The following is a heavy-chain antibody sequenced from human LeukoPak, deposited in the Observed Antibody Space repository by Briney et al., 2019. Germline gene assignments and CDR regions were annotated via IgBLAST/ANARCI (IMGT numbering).Heavy chain of an antibody. CDR2: INPNSGGT. D-gene: IGHD3-10*01. J-gene: IGHJ5*02. CDR1: GYTFTGYF. Sequence: ASVKVSCKASGYTFTGYFVHWVRQAPGQGLEWMGWINPNSGGTNYAQKFQGRVTMTRDTSISTAYMELSRLRSDDTAVYYCARDLTYYYGSGSLMPWGQGTLVTVSS. V-gene: IGHV1-2*02. CDR3: ARDLTYYYGSGSLMP.